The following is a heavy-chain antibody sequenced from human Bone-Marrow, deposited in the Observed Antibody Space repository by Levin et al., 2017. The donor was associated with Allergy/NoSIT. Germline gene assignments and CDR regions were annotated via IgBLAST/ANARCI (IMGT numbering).Heavy chain of an antibody. CDR3: AKGYDLLTGYPPFDQ. Sequence: SLRLSCVASGFASNNYAMHWVRQGLGKGLEWVSTINWNSNTIAYADSVKGRFTISRDNTNNSLYLQMNSLRPEDTAVYYCAKGYDLLTGYPPFDQWGQGTLVTVSS. CDR2: INWNSNTI. CDR1: GFASNNYA. J-gene: IGHJ4*02. D-gene: IGHD3-9*01. V-gene: IGHV3-9*02.